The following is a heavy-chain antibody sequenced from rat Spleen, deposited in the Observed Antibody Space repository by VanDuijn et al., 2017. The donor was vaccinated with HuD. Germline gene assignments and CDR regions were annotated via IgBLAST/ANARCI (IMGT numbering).Heavy chain of an antibody. Sequence: EVKLLESGGGLVQPGGSMRLSCAASGFTFTEFYMNWVRQAPTKGLEWVAYISTAGSNTFYRDSVKGRFTISRDNAKSTLYLQMDSLKSEDTATYYCARHGATGSDYFDYWGQGVMVTVSS. CDR2: ISTAGSNT. J-gene: IGHJ2*01. CDR3: ARHGATGSDYFDY. D-gene: IGHD5-1*01. CDR1: GFTFTEFY. V-gene: IGHV5-25*01.